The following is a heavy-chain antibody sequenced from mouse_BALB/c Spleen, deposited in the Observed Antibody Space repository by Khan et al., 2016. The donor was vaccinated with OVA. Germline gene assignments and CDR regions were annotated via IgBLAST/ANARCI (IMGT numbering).Heavy chain of an antibody. J-gene: IGHJ2*01. Sequence: EVELVESGPGLVKPSQSLSLTCTVTGYSIPSGYVSNWIRPFPGKNLECMGYISYSGSTNYTPSLKSRISITRDTSKNQFFLQLKSVTTEDTATYYCARKARIKYWGQGTTLTGSS. V-gene: IGHV3-2*02. CDR2: ISYSGST. CDR3: ARKARIKY. D-gene: IGHD3-2*02. CDR1: GYSIPSGYV.